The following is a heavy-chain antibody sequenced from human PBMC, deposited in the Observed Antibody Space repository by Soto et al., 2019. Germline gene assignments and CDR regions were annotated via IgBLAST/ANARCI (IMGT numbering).Heavy chain of an antibody. CDR2: IKEDGSEM. J-gene: IGHJ4*02. CDR1: GGTFNWFW. V-gene: IGHV3-7*05. CDR3: TKDET. Sequence: VQLVESGGGLVQPGGSLRLSCAASGGTFNWFWMGWVRQSPGKGLEWVANIKEDGSEMYYVDSVKGRFIISRDNAKNSLHLQMNSLRFEDTAVYYCTKDETWGQETPVIVSS.